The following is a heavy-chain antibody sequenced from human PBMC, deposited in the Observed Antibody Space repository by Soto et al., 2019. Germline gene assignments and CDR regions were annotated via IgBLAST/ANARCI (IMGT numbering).Heavy chain of an antibody. CDR1: GGTFSSYA. V-gene: IGHV1-69*13. CDR2: IIPIFGTA. J-gene: IGHJ6*04. Sequence: SVKVSCKASGGTFSSYAISWVRQAPGQGLEWMGGIIPIFGTANYAQKFQGRVTITADESTSTAYMELSSLRSEDTAVYYCASPVRGNYYGSGALEYDYYYGMDVWGKGTTVTVSS. CDR3: ASPVRGNYYGSGALEYDYYYGMDV. D-gene: IGHD3-10*01.